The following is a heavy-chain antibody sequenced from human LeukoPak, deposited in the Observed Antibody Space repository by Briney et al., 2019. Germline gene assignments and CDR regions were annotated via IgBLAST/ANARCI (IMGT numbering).Heavy chain of an antibody. CDR3: ARDKGLAYCGGDCPGDFDY. D-gene: IGHD2-21*01. J-gene: IGHJ4*02. CDR1: GYTFTSYG. V-gene: IGHV1-18*01. Sequence: GASVKVSCKASGYTFTSYGISWVRQAPGQGLEWMGWISAYNGNTNYAQKLQGRVTMTTDTSTSTAYMELRSLRSDDTAVYYCARDKGLAYCGGDCPGDFDYWGQGTLVTASS. CDR2: ISAYNGNT.